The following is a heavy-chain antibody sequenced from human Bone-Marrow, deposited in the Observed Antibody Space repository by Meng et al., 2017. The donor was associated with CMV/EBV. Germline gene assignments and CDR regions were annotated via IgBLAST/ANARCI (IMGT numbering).Heavy chain of an antibody. V-gene: IGHV3-53*01. CDR1: GFTVSTNY. Sequence: GESLKISCAVTGFTVSTNYMSWVRQAPGKGLEWVSIIYSGGSTSYADSVKGRFTISRDSSKNTLYLQMNSLRAEDTAVYYCAFFSSSPGLRFDYGGQGTLVTVSS. CDR2: IYSGGST. D-gene: IGHD6-6*01. CDR3: AFFSSSPGLRFDY. J-gene: IGHJ4*02.